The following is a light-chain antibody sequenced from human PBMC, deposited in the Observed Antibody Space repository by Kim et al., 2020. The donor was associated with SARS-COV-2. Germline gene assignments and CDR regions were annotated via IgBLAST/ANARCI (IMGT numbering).Light chain of an antibody. Sequence: QSITISCTGTRSDVGGYNYVSWYQQHPGKSPKLMIYDDSNRPSGVSNRFSGSKSGNTASLTISGLQAEDEADYYCSSYTSSSTLVVFGGGTQLTVL. CDR1: RSDVGGYNY. V-gene: IGLV2-14*03. CDR2: DDS. J-gene: IGLJ2*01. CDR3: SSYTSSSTLVV.